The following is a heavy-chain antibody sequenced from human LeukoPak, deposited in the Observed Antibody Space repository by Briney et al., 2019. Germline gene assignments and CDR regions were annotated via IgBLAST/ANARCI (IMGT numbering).Heavy chain of an antibody. CDR3: ARYNYGSEYFDY. V-gene: IGHV3-53*01. D-gene: IGHD5-18*01. Sequence: GGSLELSCAASGFHVPNKYMGWGRPAPGKGVGGVSVIYSGGSTYYADSVKGRFIISRDNSKNTLYLQMNSLRAEDTAVYYCARYNYGSEYFDYWGQGTLVTVSS. CDR1: GFHVPNKY. CDR2: IYSGGST. J-gene: IGHJ4*02.